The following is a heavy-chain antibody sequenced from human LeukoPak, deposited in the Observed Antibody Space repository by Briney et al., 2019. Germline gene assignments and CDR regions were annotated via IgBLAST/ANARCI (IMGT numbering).Heavy chain of an antibody. J-gene: IGHJ4*02. CDR1: GYTFTGYY. V-gene: IGHV1-2*02. CDR3: ARWEGTSYYDSSGFMVY. D-gene: IGHD3-22*01. CDR2: INPNSGGT. Sequence: ASVTVSCKASGYTFTGYYMHWVRQAPGQGLEWMGWINPNSGGTNYAQKFQGRVTMTRDTSISTAYMELSSLRSEDTAVYYCARWEGTSYYDSSGFMVYWGQGTLVTVSS.